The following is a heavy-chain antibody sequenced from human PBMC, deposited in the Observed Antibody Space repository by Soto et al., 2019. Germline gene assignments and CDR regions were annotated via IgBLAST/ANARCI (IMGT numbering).Heavy chain of an antibody. Sequence: ASVKVSCKASGYTFTSYDSNWVRQATGQGLEWMGWMNPNSGNTGYAQKFQGRVTMTRNTSISTAYMELSSLRSEDTAVYYCAGRESYYDFWSGYFGHSGMDVWGQVTTVTLCS. CDR3: AGRESYYDFWSGYFGHSGMDV. CDR1: GYTFTSYD. CDR2: MNPNSGNT. D-gene: IGHD3-3*01. J-gene: IGHJ6*02. V-gene: IGHV1-8*01.